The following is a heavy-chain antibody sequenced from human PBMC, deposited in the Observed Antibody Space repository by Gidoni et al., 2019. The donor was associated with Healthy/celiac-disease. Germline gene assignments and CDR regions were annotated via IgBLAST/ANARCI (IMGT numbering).Heavy chain of an antibody. V-gene: IGHV3-11*05. D-gene: IGHD6-19*01. CDR3: ARGHQGVAGTFDY. J-gene: IGHJ4*02. CDR1: GFTFSDYY. Sequence: RLSCAASGFTFSDYYMSWIRQAPGKGLEWVSYISSSSSYTNYADSVKGRFTISRDNAKNSLYLQMNSLRAEDTAVYYCARGHQGVAGTFDYWGQGTLVTVSS. CDR2: ISSSSSYT.